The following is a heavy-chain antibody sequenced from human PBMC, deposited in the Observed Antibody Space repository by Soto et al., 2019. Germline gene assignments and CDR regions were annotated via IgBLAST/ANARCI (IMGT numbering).Heavy chain of an antibody. J-gene: IGHJ4*02. D-gene: IGHD6-13*01. V-gene: IGHV4-59*01. CDR1: GGSFSNNY. CDR3: ARGTSWQLPFDY. Sequence: PSETLSLTCAVYGGSFSNNYWTWFRQPPGKRLEWIGYISYSGSTDYNPSLKSRVTISGDTSKNQFSLKVSSVTAADTAVYYCARGTSWQLPFDYWGQGTLVTVSS. CDR2: ISYSGST.